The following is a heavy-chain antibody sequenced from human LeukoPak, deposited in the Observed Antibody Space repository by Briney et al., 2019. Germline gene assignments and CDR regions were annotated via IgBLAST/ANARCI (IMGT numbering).Heavy chain of an antibody. CDR3: AGARLLTTVPAAQAVDWFDP. CDR1: GGSFSGYY. D-gene: IGHD2-2*01. J-gene: IGHJ5*02. CDR2: INHSGST. V-gene: IGHV4-34*01. Sequence: SETLSLTCAVYGGSFSGYYWSWIRQPPGKGLEWIGEINHSGSTNYNPSLKSRVTISVDTSKNQFSLKLSSVTAADTAVYYCAGARLLTTVPAAQAVDWFDPWGQVTLVTVSS.